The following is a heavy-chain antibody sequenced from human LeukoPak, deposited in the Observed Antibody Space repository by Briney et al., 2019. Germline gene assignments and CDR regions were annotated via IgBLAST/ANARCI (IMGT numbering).Heavy chain of an antibody. CDR3: ASFTLRIAAAGPGDYYYGMDV. CDR2: ISAYNGNT. D-gene: IGHD6-13*01. J-gene: IGHJ6*02. V-gene: IGHV1-18*01. Sequence: GASVKVSCKASGYTFTSYGISWVRQAPGQGLEWMGWISAYNGNTNYAQKLQRRVTMTTDTSTSTAYMELRSLRSDDTAVYYCASFTLRIAAAGPGDYYYGMDVWGQGTTVTVSS. CDR1: GYTFTSYG.